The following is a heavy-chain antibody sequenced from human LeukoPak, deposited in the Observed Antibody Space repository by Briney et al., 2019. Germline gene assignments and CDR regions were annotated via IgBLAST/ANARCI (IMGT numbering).Heavy chain of an antibody. V-gene: IGHV3-7*01. CDR2: INQDETEK. J-gene: IGHJ4*02. D-gene: IGHD3-10*01. Sequence: GGSLRLSCAASGFSFTTYWMSWVRQAPGKGLEWVANINQDETEKYYVDSVKGRFTISRDNGKNSLYLQMNSLRVEDTAVYYCAELAKYFYGSETFYFFEHWGQGTPVTASS. CDR3: AELAKYFYGSETFYFFEH. CDR1: GFSFTTYW.